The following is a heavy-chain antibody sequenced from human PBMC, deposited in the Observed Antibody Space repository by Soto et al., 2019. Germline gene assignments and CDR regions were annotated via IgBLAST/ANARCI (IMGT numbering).Heavy chain of an antibody. CDR3: ARAAEYDSVWGSYRADWFDP. D-gene: IGHD3-16*02. Sequence: EVQLVESGGGPVKPGGSLRLSCAASGFTFSSYSMNWVRQAPGKGLEWVSSISGSGYIYYADSVKGRFTISRDNAKNSLYLQMNSLRAEDTAVYYCARAAEYDSVWGSYRADWFDPWGQGTLVTVSS. J-gene: IGHJ5*02. V-gene: IGHV3-21*01. CDR1: GFTFSSYS. CDR2: ISGSGYI.